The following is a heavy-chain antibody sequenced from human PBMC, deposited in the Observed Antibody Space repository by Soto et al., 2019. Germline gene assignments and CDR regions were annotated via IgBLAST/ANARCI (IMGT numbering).Heavy chain of an antibody. CDR2: ISYDGSNK. J-gene: IGHJ4*02. CDR3: AKDGGYSGYDAGPSFGDH. Sequence: QVHLVESGGGVVQPGRSLRLSCAASGFTFSGYGMHWVRQAPGRGLEWVALISYDGSNKYYADSVKGRFTISRDNSKNTLYLQMNSLRADDTAVYYCAKDGGYSGYDAGPSFGDHWGQGTPVTVSS. V-gene: IGHV3-30*18. D-gene: IGHD5-12*01. CDR1: GFTFSGYG.